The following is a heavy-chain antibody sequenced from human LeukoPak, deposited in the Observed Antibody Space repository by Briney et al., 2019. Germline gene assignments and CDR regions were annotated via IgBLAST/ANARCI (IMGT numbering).Heavy chain of an antibody. CDR2: ISDGGGIT. CDR3: ARAAENYGGRFDS. D-gene: IGHD3-16*01. J-gene: IGHJ4*02. Sequence: GGSLRLSCAASGFTFSSYGMSWVRQAPGKGLEWVSGISDGGGITYYADSVKGRFTISRDNAKNSLYLQMNSLRAEDTAVYYCARAAENYGGRFDSWGQGTLVTVSS. CDR1: GFTFSSYG. V-gene: IGHV3-23*01.